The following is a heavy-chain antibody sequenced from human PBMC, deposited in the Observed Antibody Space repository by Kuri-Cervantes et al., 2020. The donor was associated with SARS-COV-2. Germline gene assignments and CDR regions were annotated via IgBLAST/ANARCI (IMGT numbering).Heavy chain of an antibody. J-gene: IGHJ6*02. CDR1: GGSISSSSYY. CDR2: IYYSGST. Sequence: ESLKISCTVPGGSISSSSYYWGWIRQPPGKGLEWIGSIYYSGSTYYNPSLKSRVTISVDTSKNQFSLKLSSVTAADTAVYYCARGVGAAVAGTLITIYYYYGMDVWGQGTTVTVSS. CDR3: ARGVGAAVAGTLITIYYYYGMDV. D-gene: IGHD6-19*01. V-gene: IGHV4-39*07.